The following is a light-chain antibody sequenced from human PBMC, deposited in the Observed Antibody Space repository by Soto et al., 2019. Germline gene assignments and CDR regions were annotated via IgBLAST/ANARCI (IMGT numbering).Light chain of an antibody. J-gene: IGKJ5*01. CDR3: KQYGSSST. CDR2: GAS. Sequence: EIVLTQSPGTLSLSPGESATLSCRASQSVSSSYLAWYQQKPGQAPRLLIYGASSRATGIQDRFSGSGSGTEFTLTIRRLEPEDFAVYYCKQYGSSSTCGQGTRLEIK. CDR1: QSVSSSY. V-gene: IGKV3-20*01.